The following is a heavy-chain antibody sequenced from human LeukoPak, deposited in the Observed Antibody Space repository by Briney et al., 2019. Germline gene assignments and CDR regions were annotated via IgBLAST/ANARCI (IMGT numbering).Heavy chain of an antibody. V-gene: IGHV3-23*01. CDR1: GFTFSSYA. D-gene: IGHD6-13*01. Sequence: PGGSLRLSCAASGFTFSSYAMSWVRRAPGKGLEWVSGISGSGSSTYYADSVKGRFTISRDNSKNTLYLQMNSLRAEDTAVYYCAKDLMHSSSSYLFDYWGQGTLVTVSS. CDR2: ISGSGSST. J-gene: IGHJ4*02. CDR3: AKDLMHSSSSYLFDY.